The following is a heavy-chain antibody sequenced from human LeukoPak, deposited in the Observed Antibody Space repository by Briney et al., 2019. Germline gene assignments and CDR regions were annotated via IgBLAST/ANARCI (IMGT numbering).Heavy chain of an antibody. J-gene: IGHJ3*02. D-gene: IGHD1-20*01. CDR3: ARDSLTGTTFAFDI. CDR1: GGSVSSGSYY. CDR2: IYYRGST. V-gene: IGHV4-61*01. Sequence: SETLSLTCTVSGGSVSSGSYYWSWIRQPPGKGLEWIGYIYYRGSTNYNPSLKSRVTISVDTSKNQFSLKLSSVTAADTAVYYCARDSLTGTTFAFDIWGQGTMVTVSS.